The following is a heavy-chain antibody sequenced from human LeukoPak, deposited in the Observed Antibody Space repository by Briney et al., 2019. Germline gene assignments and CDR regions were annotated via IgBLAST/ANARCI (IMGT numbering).Heavy chain of an antibody. CDR3: AKDGCSSTNCYKGGIDY. V-gene: IGHV3-21*01. Sequence: TGGSLRLSCAASGSTFSSYSMSWVRQAPGKGLEWVSSISSSSSYIYYADSVKGRFTISRDNAKNSLYLQMNSLRAEDTAVYYCAKDGCSSTNCYKGGIDYWGQGTLVTVSS. D-gene: IGHD2-2*02. CDR2: ISSSSSYI. CDR1: GSTFSSYS. J-gene: IGHJ4*02.